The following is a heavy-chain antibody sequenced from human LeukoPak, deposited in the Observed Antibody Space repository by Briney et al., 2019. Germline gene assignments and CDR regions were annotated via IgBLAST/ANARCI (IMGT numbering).Heavy chain of an antibody. CDR1: GGSISDYY. CDR3: ARDEGRLGPHAFVI. J-gene: IGHJ3*02. V-gene: IGHV4-59*12. Sequence: SETVSLTCTVSGGSISDYYWSWVRQSPGKGREWIGYIYYSGTTNYNPSRKSRVTISVDTSKNQFSLKLSSVTPADTAVYYCARDEGRLGPHAFVIWGQRTMVTVSS. D-gene: IGHD6-25*01. CDR2: IYYSGTT.